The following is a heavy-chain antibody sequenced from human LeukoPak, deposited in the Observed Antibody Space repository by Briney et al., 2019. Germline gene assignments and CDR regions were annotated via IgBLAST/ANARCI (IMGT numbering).Heavy chain of an antibody. CDR3: AKDDVGGSGSGSPDY. CDR2: IRYDGSNK. CDR1: GFTFSSYG. D-gene: IGHD3-10*01. J-gene: IGHJ4*02. Sequence: GGSLRLSCAASGFTFSSYGMHWVRQAPGKGLEWVAFIRYDGSNKYYADSVKGRFTISRDNSKNTLYLQMNSLRAEDTAVYYCAKDDVGGSGSGSPDYWGQGTLVTVSS. V-gene: IGHV3-30*02.